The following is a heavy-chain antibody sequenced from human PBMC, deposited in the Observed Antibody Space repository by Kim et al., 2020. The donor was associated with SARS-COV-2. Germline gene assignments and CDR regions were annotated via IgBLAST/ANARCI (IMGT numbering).Heavy chain of an antibody. V-gene: IGHV4-34*01. CDR3: ARGRIAARPNYYYGMDV. J-gene: IGHJ6*02. D-gene: IGHD6-6*01. Sequence: LKSRVTISVATSKNQFSLRLSSVTAADTAVYYCARGRIAARPNYYYGMDVWGQGTTVTVSS.